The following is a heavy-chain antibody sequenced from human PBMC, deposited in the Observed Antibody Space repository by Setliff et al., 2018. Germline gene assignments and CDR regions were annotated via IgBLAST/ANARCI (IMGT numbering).Heavy chain of an antibody. V-gene: IGHV1-69*06. Sequence: SVKVSCKASGGAFSSYAISWVRQAPGQGLEWMGRIIPIFGTANYAQKFQGRVTITADKSTSTAYMELSSLRSEDTAVYYCARGRHPPWSGYPYYYMDVWGKGTTVTVSS. J-gene: IGHJ6*03. CDR3: ARGRHPPWSGYPYYYMDV. CDR2: IIPIFGTA. D-gene: IGHD3-3*01. CDR1: GGAFSSYA.